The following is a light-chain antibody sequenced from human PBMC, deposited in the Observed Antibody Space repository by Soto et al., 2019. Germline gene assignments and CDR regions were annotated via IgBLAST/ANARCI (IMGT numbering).Light chain of an antibody. CDR1: QTVNRNY. V-gene: IGKV3-20*01. Sequence: EIVLTQSPGTLALSLGDGATLSCRASQTVNRNYLAWYHQKPGQTPRLLIYGVSNRATGVPDRFSGGGSGTEFTLTIVSLEPDDFGTYYCQQYIDSPRTFGQGTRVEVK. J-gene: IGKJ1*01. CDR3: QQYIDSPRT. CDR2: GVS.